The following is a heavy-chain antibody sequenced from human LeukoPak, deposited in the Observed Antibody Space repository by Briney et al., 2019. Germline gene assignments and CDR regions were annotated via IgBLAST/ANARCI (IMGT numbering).Heavy chain of an antibody. J-gene: IGHJ6*03. D-gene: IGHD4-23*01. Sequence: GGSLRLSCAASGFTFSSYGMHWVRQAPGKGLEWVAFIRYDGSNKYYADSVKGRFTISRDNSKNTLYLQMNSLRAEDTAVYYCAKVVRWDYYYYMDVWGKGTTVTISS. CDR2: IRYDGSNK. CDR3: AKVVRWDYYYYMDV. CDR1: GFTFSSYG. V-gene: IGHV3-30*02.